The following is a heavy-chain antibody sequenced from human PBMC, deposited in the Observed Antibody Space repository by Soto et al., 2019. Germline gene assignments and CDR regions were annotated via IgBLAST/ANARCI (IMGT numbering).Heavy chain of an antibody. CDR1: GFTFSSYS. CDR2: ISSSSSYI. CDR3: ASDPGNDAFDI. V-gene: IGHV3-21*01. J-gene: IGHJ3*02. Sequence: EVQLVESGGGLVKPGGSLRLSCAASGFTFSSYSMNWVRQAPGKGLEWVSSISSSSSYIYYADSVKGRFTISRDNAKNSLYMQMNSLRAEDTAVYYCASDPGNDAFDIWGQGTMFTVSS.